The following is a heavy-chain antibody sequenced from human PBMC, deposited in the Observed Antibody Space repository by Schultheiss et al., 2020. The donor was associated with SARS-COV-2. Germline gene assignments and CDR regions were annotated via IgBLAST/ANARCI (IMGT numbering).Heavy chain of an antibody. V-gene: IGHV3-73*01. CDR1: GFTFSGSA. CDR2: IRSKANSYAT. J-gene: IGHJ6*02. CDR3: TRHATSSGYDYYYGMDV. Sequence: GGSLRLSCAASGFTFSGSAMQWVRQASGKGLEWVGRIRSKANSYATAYAASVKGRFTISRDDSKNTAYLQMNSLKTEDTAVYYCTRHATSSGYDYYYGMDVWGQGTTVTVSS. D-gene: IGHD5-12*01.